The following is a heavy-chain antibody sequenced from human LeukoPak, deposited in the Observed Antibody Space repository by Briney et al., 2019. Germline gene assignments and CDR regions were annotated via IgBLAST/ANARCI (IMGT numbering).Heavy chain of an antibody. J-gene: IGHJ4*02. CDR2: INQDGSAK. Sequence: QTGGSLRLSCAASGFTLSSHWMSWVRQAPGKGLEWVANINQDGSAKYFVDSVKGRFTISRDNAKNSMYLQMNSLRAEDTAVYYCARWEIRGTAHKLDYWGQGTLVTVSS. CDR1: GFTLSSHW. CDR3: ARWEIRGTAHKLDY. D-gene: IGHD1-7*01. V-gene: IGHV3-7*01.